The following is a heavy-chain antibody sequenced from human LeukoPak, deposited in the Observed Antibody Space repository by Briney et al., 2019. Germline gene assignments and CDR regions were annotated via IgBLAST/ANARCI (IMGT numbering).Heavy chain of an antibody. CDR1: GYTFTSYY. J-gene: IGHJ5*02. CDR3: ARSIVVVVAATRGFDP. CDR2: INPSGGST. Sequence: ASVKVSCKASGYTFTSYYMHWVRQAPGQGLEWMGIINPSGGSTSYAQKFQGRVTMTRDTSTSTVYMELSSLRSKDTAVYYCARSIVVVVAATRGFDPWGQGTLVTVSS. D-gene: IGHD2-15*01. V-gene: IGHV1-46*01.